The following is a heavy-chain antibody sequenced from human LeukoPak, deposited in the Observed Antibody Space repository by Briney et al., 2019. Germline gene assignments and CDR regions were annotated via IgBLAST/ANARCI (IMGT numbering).Heavy chain of an antibody. V-gene: IGHV4-39*01. Sequence: SETLSLTCTVSGGSISSYYWGWIRQPPGKGLEWIGSIYYSGNTYYNPSLKSRVTISVDTSKNQFSLKLRSVTAADTAVYYCARQGGSGSGSYTFDYWGQGTLVTVSS. CDR1: GGSISSYY. D-gene: IGHD3-10*01. CDR2: IYYSGNT. J-gene: IGHJ4*02. CDR3: ARQGGSGSGSYTFDY.